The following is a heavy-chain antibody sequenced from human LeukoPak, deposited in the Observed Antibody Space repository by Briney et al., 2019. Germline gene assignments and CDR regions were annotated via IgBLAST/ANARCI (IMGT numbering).Heavy chain of an antibody. D-gene: IGHD2-15*01. J-gene: IGHJ4*02. CDR1: GFAFSTYA. Sequence: PGGSLRLSCAASGFAFSTYAMTWVRQALGKGLEWVSEISGSGGSTYYGDSVRGRFTISRDNAEDTLYLQMNSLRAEDTAVYYCARGVDWGQGTLVTVSS. CDR3: ARGVD. V-gene: IGHV3-23*01. CDR2: ISGSGGST.